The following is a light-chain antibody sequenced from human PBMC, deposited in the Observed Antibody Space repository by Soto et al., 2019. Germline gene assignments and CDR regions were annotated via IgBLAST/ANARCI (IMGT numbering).Light chain of an antibody. CDR3: QQYGSSHT. Sequence: DIEMTQTPAIVALSAEEKAILSCRASQSGSRNLARHKPKPAQAPRLLSYGATTRAIGIPDRFSGSVSGSDFILTINRLEPEDFAVYYCQQYGSSHTFGQGTRLEIK. CDR2: GAT. J-gene: IGKJ5*01. CDR1: QSGSRN. V-gene: IGKV3-20*01.